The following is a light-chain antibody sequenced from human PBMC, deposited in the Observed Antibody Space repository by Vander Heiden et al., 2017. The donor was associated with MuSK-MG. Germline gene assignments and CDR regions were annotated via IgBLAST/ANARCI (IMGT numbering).Light chain of an antibody. CDR3: HSYDNTLTVVV. V-gene: IGLV1-40*01. CDR1: RSNIGAGHD. CDR2: GTK. Sequence: HRVTVSCTGSRSNIGAGHDVHWYQRLPGGAPKLLIYGTKNRPSGVPDRFSGSKSGTSASLTIAGLRAEDEADYFCHSYDNTLTVVVFGGGTKLTVL. J-gene: IGLJ2*01.